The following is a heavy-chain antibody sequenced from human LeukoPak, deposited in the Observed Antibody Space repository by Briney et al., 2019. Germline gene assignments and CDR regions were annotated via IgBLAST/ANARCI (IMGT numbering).Heavy chain of an antibody. D-gene: IGHD2/OR15-2a*01. V-gene: IGHV3-15*01. Sequence: GGSLRLSCAASGFTFSNARMNWVRQAPGKGLEWVGRIKTDGGTTDYAAFVKGRFTISRDDSKNTLYLQMNSLQTEDTAVYYCTTKPVIHWGQGTLVTVSS. CDR3: TTKPVIH. CDR2: IKTDGGTT. J-gene: IGHJ4*02. CDR1: GFTFSNAR.